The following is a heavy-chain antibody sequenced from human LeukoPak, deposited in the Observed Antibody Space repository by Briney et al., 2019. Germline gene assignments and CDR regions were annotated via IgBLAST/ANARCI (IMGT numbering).Heavy chain of an antibody. Sequence: PSETLSLTCTVSGGSISSSSYYWGWIRQPPGKGLEWIGSIYYSGNSFYNPSLKSRVTISVDTSKNQFSLKLNSVTAADTAVYYCAREKEVDTSSWYVFQNWGQGTLVTVSS. CDR1: GGSISSSSYY. D-gene: IGHD6-13*01. CDR2: IYYSGNS. CDR3: AREKEVDTSSWYVFQN. J-gene: IGHJ4*02. V-gene: IGHV4-39*07.